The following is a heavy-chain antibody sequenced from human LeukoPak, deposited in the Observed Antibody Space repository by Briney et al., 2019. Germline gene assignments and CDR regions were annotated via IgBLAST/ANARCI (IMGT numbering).Heavy chain of an antibody. CDR3: ARDKNWVFDY. CDR2: INHSGST. D-gene: IGHD7-27*01. Sequence: SETLSLTCAVYSGSFSGYYWSWIRQPPGKGLEWIGEINHSGSTTYNPSLKSRVTISVDTSKNQFSLKLSSVTAADTAVYYCARDKNWVFDYWGQGTLVTVSS. V-gene: IGHV4-34*01. CDR1: SGSFSGYY. J-gene: IGHJ4*02.